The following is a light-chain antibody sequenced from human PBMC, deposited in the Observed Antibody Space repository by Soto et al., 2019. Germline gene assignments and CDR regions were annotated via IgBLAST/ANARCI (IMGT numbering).Light chain of an antibody. Sequence: DVVMTQSPLSLPVTLGQPASISCRSSQSLIHSDGNTYLSWFQQRPGQSPRRLIYEVSDRASGVPDRFTGSGSGTAFTLKISRVEAEDVGVYYCLQGTRSPWTFGQGTEVEIK. CDR2: EVS. CDR1: QSLIHSDGNTY. J-gene: IGKJ1*01. V-gene: IGKV2-30*02. CDR3: LQGTRSPWT.